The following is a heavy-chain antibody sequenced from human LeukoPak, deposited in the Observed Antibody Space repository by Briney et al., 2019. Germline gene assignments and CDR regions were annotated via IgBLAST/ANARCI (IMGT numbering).Heavy chain of an antibody. D-gene: IGHD3-22*01. J-gene: IGHJ4*02. CDR1: GFTFSSYA. V-gene: IGHV3-30-3*01. CDR3: ARGDPFVTMIVVVITLDY. Sequence: GGSLRLSCAASGFTFSSYAMHWVRQAPGKGLEWVAVISYDGSNKYYADSVKGRFTISRDNSKNTLYLQMNSLRAEDTAVYYCARGDPFVTMIVVVITLDYWGQGTLVTVSS. CDR2: ISYDGSNK.